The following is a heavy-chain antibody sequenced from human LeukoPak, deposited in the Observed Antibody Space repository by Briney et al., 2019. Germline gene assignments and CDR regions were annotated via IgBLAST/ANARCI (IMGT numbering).Heavy chain of an antibody. Sequence: GSLRLSCAASGFTFSSYNMNWVRQAPGKELEWVSSITSTGSYTFYADSVKGRFTISRDNAKNSLYLQMNSLRAEDTAIYYCARDPYSGSYGDSYYYYMDVWGKGTTVTISS. CDR3: ARDPYSGSYGDSYYYYMDV. J-gene: IGHJ6*03. D-gene: IGHD1-26*01. CDR2: ITSTGSYT. V-gene: IGHV3-21*01. CDR1: GFTFSSYN.